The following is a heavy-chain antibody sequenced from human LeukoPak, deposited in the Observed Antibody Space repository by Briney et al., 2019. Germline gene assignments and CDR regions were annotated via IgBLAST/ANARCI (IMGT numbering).Heavy chain of an antibody. CDR1: GFIFSNYA. Sequence: GGSLRLSCAGSGFIFSNYAMSWVRQAPGQGLEWVSTISNSGDATFYADAVKGRFTISRDNSKNTLYLQMYSLRAEDTAIYYCAKLWSRFYETGEYDSWGQGILVTVSS. CDR2: ISNSGDAT. J-gene: IGHJ4*02. CDR3: AKLWSRFYETGEYDS. V-gene: IGHV3-23*01. D-gene: IGHD7-27*01.